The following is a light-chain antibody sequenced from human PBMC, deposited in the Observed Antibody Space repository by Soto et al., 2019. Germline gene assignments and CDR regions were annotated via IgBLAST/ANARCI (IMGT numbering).Light chain of an antibody. CDR2: LGS. Sequence: DIVMTQSPLSLPVTPGEPASISCRSSQSLLQSNGKNSLDWYLQKPGQSPQLLFYLGSHRASGVPDRFSGSGSGTDFTLKISRVEADDVGVYYCMQVLQTPRTLGQGTKVDIK. J-gene: IGKJ1*01. CDR3: MQVLQTPRT. CDR1: QSLLQSNGKNS. V-gene: IGKV2-28*01.